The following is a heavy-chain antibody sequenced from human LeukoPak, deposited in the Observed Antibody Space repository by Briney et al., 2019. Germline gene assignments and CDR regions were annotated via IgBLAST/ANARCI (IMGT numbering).Heavy chain of an antibody. CDR1: GFSVSNAW. CDR3: VTDLVIKGYFDY. Sequence: GGSLRLSCAASGFSVSNAWMTWVRQAPGKGLEWVGRIRRKTDGETTDHAAPVKGRFTISRGDSKNTLYLQMNSLKTEDTAVYYCVTDLVIKGYFDYWGQGALIAVSS. D-gene: IGHD2-21*01. V-gene: IGHV3-15*01. CDR2: IRRKTDGETT. J-gene: IGHJ4*02.